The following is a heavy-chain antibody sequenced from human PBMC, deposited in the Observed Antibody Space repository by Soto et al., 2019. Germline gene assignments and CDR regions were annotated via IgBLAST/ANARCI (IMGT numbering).Heavy chain of an antibody. CDR1: GGSISSGDYY. J-gene: IGHJ4*02. D-gene: IGHD5-18*01. CDR3: ARYSYGQFDY. V-gene: IGHV4-30-4*01. CDR2: IYYSGST. Sequence: TSETLSLTCTVSGGSISSGDYYWSLIRQPPGNGLEWIGYIYYSGSTYYNPSLKSRVTISVDTSKNQFSLKLSSVTAADTAVYYCARYSYGQFDYWGQGTLVTVAS.